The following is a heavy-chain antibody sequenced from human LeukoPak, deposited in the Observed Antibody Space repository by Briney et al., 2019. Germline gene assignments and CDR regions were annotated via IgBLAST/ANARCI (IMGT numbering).Heavy chain of an antibody. CDR3: ARGRGTSGYESDAFDI. D-gene: IGHD2-2*01. V-gene: IGHV3-48*01. Sequence: GGSLRLSCAASGCTFSYYSMNWVRQAPGKGLEWVSYIVSSGSGTIYYADSVKGRFTISRDNAKNSLYLQMNSLRAEDTAVYYCARGRGTSGYESDAFDIWGQGTMVTVSS. J-gene: IGHJ3*02. CDR1: GCTFSYYS. CDR2: IVSSGSGTI.